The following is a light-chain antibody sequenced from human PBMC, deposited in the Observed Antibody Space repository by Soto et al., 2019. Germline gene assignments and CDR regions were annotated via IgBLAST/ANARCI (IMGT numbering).Light chain of an antibody. CDR1: QSLSKS. Sequence: IGLASCRDSLYISVGEGATLSCRASQSLSKSLVWYQQKPGQAPRLLIDGASNRATGIPARFSGSGSGTDFTLTISSLEPEDFAFYSCQQRSSWPRTCGGGTKVDIK. CDR2: GAS. V-gene: IGKV3-11*01. J-gene: IGKJ4*02. CDR3: QQRSSWPRT.